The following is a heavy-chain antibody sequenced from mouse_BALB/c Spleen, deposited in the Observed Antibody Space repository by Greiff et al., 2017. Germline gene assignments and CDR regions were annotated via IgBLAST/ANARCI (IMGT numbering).Heavy chain of an antibody. CDR1: GFTFSSFG. CDR2: ISSGSSTI. J-gene: IGHJ1*01. CDR3: ARGITTDVWYFDV. V-gene: IGHV5-17*02. D-gene: IGHD2-4*01. Sequence: EVKVVESGGGLVQPGGSRKLSCAASGFTFSSFGMHWVRQAPEKGLEWVAYISSGSSTIYYADTVKGRFTISRDNPKNTLFLQMTSLRSEDTAKYYCARGITTDVWYFDVWGAGTTVTVSS.